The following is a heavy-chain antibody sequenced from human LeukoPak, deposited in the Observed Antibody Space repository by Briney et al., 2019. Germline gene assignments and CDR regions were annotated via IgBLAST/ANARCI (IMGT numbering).Heavy chain of an antibody. V-gene: IGHV3-23*01. J-gene: IGHJ4*02. Sequence: GGSLRLSCAASGFTFSDAWMNWVRQAPGKGLEWVSAISGSGASTYYADSVKGRFTISRDNSKNTLYLQMNSLRAEDTAVYYCAKDRLSGFGELSAKFDYWGQGILVTVSS. CDR1: GFTFSDAW. D-gene: IGHD3-10*01. CDR3: AKDRLSGFGELSAKFDY. CDR2: ISGSGAST.